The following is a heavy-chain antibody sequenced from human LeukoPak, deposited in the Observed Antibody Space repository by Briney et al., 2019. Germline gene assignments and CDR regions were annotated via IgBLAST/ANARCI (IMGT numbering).Heavy chain of an antibody. CDR1: GLTFSSSW. J-gene: IGHJ4*02. V-gene: IGHV3-7*01. Sequence: GGSLRLSCAVSGLTFSSSWMDWVRQAPGKGLEWVASINPDGNKKYSADSVKGRFTISRDNAENSLYLQMKSLRVEDTAFYYCARDLAYSRLDYWGQGMLVTVSS. CDR3: ARDLAYSRLDY. D-gene: IGHD5-18*01. CDR2: INPDGNKK.